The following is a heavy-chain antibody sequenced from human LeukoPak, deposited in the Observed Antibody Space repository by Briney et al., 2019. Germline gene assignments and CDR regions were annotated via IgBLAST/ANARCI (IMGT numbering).Heavy chain of an antibody. CDR3: ARAGYSSGWYYFDY. J-gene: IGHJ4*02. D-gene: IGHD6-19*01. V-gene: IGHV4-59*01. CDR2: IYYSGST. CDR1: GGSISSYY. Sequence: SETLSLTCTVSGGSISSYYWSWIRQPPGKGLEWIGYIYYSGSTNYNPSLKSRVTISVDASKNQFSLKLSSVTAADTAVYYCARAGYSSGWYYFDYWGQGTLVTVSS.